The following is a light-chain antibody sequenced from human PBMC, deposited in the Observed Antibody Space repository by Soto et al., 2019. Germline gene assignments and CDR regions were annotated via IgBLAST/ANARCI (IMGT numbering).Light chain of an antibody. CDR3: NSYAGSNNGV. J-gene: IGLJ3*02. CDR2: EVS. CDR1: SSDVGGYNY. V-gene: IGLV2-8*01. Sequence: QSALTQPPSASGSPGQSVTISCTGTSSDVGGYNYVSWFQQHPGKAPKLMIYEVSKRPSGVPGRFSGSKSGNTASLTVAGLQPEDEAHYCNSYAGSNNGVFGGGTKLTVL.